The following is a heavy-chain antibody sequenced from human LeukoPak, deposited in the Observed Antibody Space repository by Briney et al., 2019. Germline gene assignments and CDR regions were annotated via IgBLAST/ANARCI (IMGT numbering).Heavy chain of an antibody. D-gene: IGHD2-2*01. J-gene: IGHJ3*02. CDR2: VSYDGSNK. Sequence: PGRSLRLSCAASGFTFSSYAMHWVRQAPGKGLEWVAVVSYDGSNKYYADSVKGRFTISRDNSENTLYLQMNSLRAEDTAVYYCARDTAYCSSTSCPRPDAFDIWGQGTMVTVSS. CDR3: ARDTAYCSSTSCPRPDAFDI. V-gene: IGHV3-30-3*01. CDR1: GFTFSSYA.